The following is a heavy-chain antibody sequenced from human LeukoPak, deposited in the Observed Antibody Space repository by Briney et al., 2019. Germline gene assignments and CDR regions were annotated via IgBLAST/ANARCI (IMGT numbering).Heavy chain of an antibody. J-gene: IGHJ4*02. V-gene: IGHV3-7*01. CDR3: ARVMRRGNYLDY. D-gene: IGHD2-8*01. Sequence: GGSLRLSCVASGFTFSSYWMSWVRQAPGKGLEWVANIKQDGSENFYVDSVKGRFTISRDNVKNSLYLQMNSLRADDTAMYYCARVMRRGNYLDYWGQGTLVTVSS. CDR1: GFTFSSYW. CDR2: IKQDGSEN.